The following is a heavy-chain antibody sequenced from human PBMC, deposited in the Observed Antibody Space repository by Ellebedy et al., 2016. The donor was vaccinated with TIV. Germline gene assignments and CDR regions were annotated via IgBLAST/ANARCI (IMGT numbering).Heavy chain of an antibody. CDR1: GYTFTGYY. V-gene: IGHV1-2*02. D-gene: IGHD4-17*01. CDR2: INPNSGGT. J-gene: IGHJ1*01. CDR3: ARVAVYGDYPGLIEYFQH. Sequence: ASVKVSCXASGYTFTGYYMHWVRQAPGQGLEWMGWINPNSGGTNYAQKFQGRVTMTRDTSISTAYMELSRLRSDDTAVYYCARVAVYGDYPGLIEYFQHWGQGTLVTVSS.